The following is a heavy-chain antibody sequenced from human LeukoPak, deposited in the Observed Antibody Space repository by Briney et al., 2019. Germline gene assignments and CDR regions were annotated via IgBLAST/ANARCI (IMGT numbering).Heavy chain of an antibody. CDR3: AKVAAGGGYRYFDY. CDR1: GFIFCSYA. Sequence: GGSLRLSCAASGFIFCSYAMSWHRQAPGKGLEWVSGISGSGGSTYYADSVKGRFTISTDNSKNTLYLQMNSLRAEDTAVYYCAKVAAGGGYRYFDYWGQGTLVTVSS. D-gene: IGHD5-18*01. J-gene: IGHJ4*02. CDR2: ISGSGGST. V-gene: IGHV3-23*01.